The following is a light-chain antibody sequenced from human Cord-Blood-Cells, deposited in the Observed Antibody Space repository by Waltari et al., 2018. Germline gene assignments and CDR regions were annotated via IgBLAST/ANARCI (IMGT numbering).Light chain of an antibody. V-gene: IGKV3-11*01. CDR3: QQRSNWWT. CDR1: QSVSSY. J-gene: IGKJ1*01. Sequence: EIVLTQSPATLSLSPGERDPLSCRASQSVSSYLAWYQQKPGQAPRLLIYDASNRVTGIPARFSGSGSGTDFTLTISSLEPEDFAVYYCQQRSNWWTFGQGTKVEIK. CDR2: DAS.